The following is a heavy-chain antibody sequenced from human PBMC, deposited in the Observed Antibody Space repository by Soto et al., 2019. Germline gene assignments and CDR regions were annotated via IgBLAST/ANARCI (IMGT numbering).Heavy chain of an antibody. CDR1: GFTFDDYA. Sequence: GGSLRLSCAASGFTFDDYAMHWVRQAPGKGLEWVSGISWNSGSIGYADSVKGRFTISRDSAKNSLYLQMNSLRAEDTALYYCAKGRPDIVVVPAAIQIGPFDYWGQGTLVTVSS. V-gene: IGHV3-9*01. D-gene: IGHD2-2*01. J-gene: IGHJ4*02. CDR2: ISWNSGSI. CDR3: AKGRPDIVVVPAAIQIGPFDY.